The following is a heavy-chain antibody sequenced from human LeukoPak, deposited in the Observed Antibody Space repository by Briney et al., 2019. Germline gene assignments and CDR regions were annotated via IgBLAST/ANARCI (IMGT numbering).Heavy chain of an antibody. CDR3: ARAMGYDSSGYNGESFDY. V-gene: IGHV4-39*07. D-gene: IGHD3-22*01. CDR1: GGSISSSSYY. J-gene: IGHJ4*02. Sequence: PSETLSLTCTVSGGSISSSSYYWGWIRQLPGKGLEWIGSIYYSGSTYYNPSLKSRVTISVDTSKNQFSLKLSSVTAADTAVYYCARAMGYDSSGYNGESFDYWGQGTLVSVSS. CDR2: IYYSGST.